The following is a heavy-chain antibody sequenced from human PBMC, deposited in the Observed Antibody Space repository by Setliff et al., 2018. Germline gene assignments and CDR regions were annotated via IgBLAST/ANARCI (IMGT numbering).Heavy chain of an antibody. CDR1: GGSISSNNW. J-gene: IGHJ5*01. Sequence: PSETLSLTCVVSGGSISSNNWWSWVRQAPGKGLEWVSSISSANGYIYYRDSVKGRFTISRDNAKGSLYLQMNSLTAEDTAVYYCARSPGWIPWFDSWGQGTLVTVSS. D-gene: IGHD5-18*01. V-gene: IGHV3-21*01. CDR3: ARSPGWIPWFDS. CDR2: ISSANGYI.